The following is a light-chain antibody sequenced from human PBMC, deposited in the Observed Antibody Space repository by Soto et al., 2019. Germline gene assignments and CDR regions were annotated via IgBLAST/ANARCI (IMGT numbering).Light chain of an antibody. CDR1: SSNIGAGYD. J-gene: IGLJ2*01. CDR3: NSYRSSRTLV. CDR2: GNS. V-gene: IGLV1-40*01. Sequence: QSVLTQPPSVSGAPGQRVTISCTGSSSNIGAGYDVHWYQQLPGTAPKLLIYGNSNRPSGVPDRFSGSKSGTSASLAITGLQAEDEADYYCNSYRSSRTLVFGGGTKLTVL.